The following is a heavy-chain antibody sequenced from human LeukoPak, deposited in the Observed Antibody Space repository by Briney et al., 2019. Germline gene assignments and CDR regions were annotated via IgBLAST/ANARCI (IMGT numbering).Heavy chain of an antibody. J-gene: IGHJ3*02. Sequence: PGGSLRLSCAASGFTFSSYSMNWVRQAPGKGLEWVSSISSSSSYIYYADSVKGRFTISRDNAKNSLYLQMNSLRVEDTAVYYCARDSSQQLVPDAFDIWGQGAMVTVSS. V-gene: IGHV3-21*01. CDR2: ISSSSSYI. CDR1: GFTFSSYS. D-gene: IGHD6-13*01. CDR3: ARDSSQQLVPDAFDI.